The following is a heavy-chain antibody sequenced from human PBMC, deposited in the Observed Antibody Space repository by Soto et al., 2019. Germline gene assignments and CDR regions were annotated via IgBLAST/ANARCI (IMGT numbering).Heavy chain of an antibody. V-gene: IGHV3-30*18. CDR1: GFTFISYG. CDR3: AKDIVGYDSSGYYDY. CDR2: ISYDGSNK. Sequence: GGSLRLSCAASGFTFISYGMHWVRQAPGKGLEWVAVISYDGSNKYYADSVKGRFTISRDNSKNTLYLQMNSLRAEDTAVYYCAKDIVGYDSSGYYDYWGQGTLVTVS. D-gene: IGHD3-22*01. J-gene: IGHJ4*02.